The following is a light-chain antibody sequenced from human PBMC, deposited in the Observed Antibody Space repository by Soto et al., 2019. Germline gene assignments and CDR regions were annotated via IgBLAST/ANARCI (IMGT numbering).Light chain of an antibody. CDR3: QTWGTGIPWV. J-gene: IGLJ3*02. CDR2: LNSDGSH. V-gene: IGLV4-69*01. CDR1: SGHSSYA. Sequence: QHVLTQSPSASASLGASVKLTCTLSSGHSSYAIAWHQQQPEKGPRYLMKLNSDGSHSKGDGIPDRFSGSSSGAERYLTISSXXXEXEADXYCQTWGTGIPWVFGGGTKLTVL.